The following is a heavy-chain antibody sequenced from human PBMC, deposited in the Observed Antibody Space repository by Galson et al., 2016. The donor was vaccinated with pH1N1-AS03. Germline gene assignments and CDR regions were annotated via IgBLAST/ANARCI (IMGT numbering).Heavy chain of an antibody. CDR3: AKDRPVYSYYSGLDV. CDR1: EFTFSNYA. Sequence: SLRLSCAASEFTFSNYAMSWVRQAPGKGLEWVSAISANDDGTFYVDSVEGRFTISRDNSKNTLYLQMNSLRAEDTAVYYCAKDRPVYSYYSGLDVWGQGTTVTVSS. V-gene: IGHV3-23*01. CDR2: ISANDDGT. J-gene: IGHJ6*02.